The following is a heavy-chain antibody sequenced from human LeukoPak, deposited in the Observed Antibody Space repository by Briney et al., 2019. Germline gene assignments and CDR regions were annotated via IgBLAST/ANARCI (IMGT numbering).Heavy chain of an antibody. V-gene: IGHV1-2*06. Sequence: AXVXXSCKASGYTFSGYSMHWVRQAPGQGLEWMGRINPNSGVTYYAQKFQGRVTMTSDTSITTAYMELSSLTSDDTATYYCARDASNWSAFDSWGQGTLVIVSS. D-gene: IGHD1-20*01. J-gene: IGHJ5*01. CDR2: INPNSGVT. CDR1: GYTFSGYS. CDR3: ARDASNWSAFDS.